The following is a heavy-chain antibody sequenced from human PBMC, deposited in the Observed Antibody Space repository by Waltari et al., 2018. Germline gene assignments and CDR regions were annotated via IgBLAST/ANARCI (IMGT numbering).Heavy chain of an antibody. Sequence: QVQLVQSGAEVKKPGSSVKVSCKASGGTFSSYTISWVRQAPGQGLEWMGRIIPILGIANYAQKFQGRVTITADKSTSTAYMELSSLRSEDTAVYYCAREGEGYDRADAFDIWGQGTMVTVSS. J-gene: IGHJ3*02. CDR3: AREGEGYDRADAFDI. CDR1: GGTFSSYT. V-gene: IGHV1-69*08. CDR2: IIPILGIA. D-gene: IGHD3-22*01.